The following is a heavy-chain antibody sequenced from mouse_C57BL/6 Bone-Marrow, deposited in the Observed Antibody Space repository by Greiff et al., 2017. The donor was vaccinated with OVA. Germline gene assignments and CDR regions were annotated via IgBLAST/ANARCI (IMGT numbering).Heavy chain of an antibody. CDR3: ARLGDGYSFYAMDY. CDR2: INPNNGGT. CDR1: GYTFTDYY. V-gene: IGHV1-26*01. Sequence: EVQLQQSGPELVKPGASVKISCKASGYTFTDYYMNWVKQSHGKSLEWIGDINPNNGGTSYNQKFKGKATLTVDKSSSTAYMELRSLTSEDSAVYYCARLGDGYSFYAMDYWGQGTSVTVSS. D-gene: IGHD2-3*01. J-gene: IGHJ4*01.